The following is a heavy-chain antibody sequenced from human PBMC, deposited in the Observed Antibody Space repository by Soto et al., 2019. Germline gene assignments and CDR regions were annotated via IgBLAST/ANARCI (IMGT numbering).Heavy chain of an antibody. J-gene: IGHJ4*02. CDR1: GGTFSSYA. V-gene: IGHV1-69*01. CDR2: IIPIFGAA. CDR3: AVTPGGGGYSSGWIFDY. Sequence: QVQLAQSGAEVKKPGSSVKVSCKASGGTFSSYAISWVRQAPGQGLDWMGGIIPIFGAANYAQKFQGRVTITADESTSTAYMDLTNLSSEDTAVYYCAVTPGGGGYSSGWIFDYWGQGTLVTVSS. D-gene: IGHD6-19*01.